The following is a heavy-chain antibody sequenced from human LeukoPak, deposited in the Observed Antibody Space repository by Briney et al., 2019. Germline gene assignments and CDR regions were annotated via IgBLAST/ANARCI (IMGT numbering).Heavy chain of an antibody. Sequence: RPGGPLRLSCAASGFTFSNYPMHWVRQAPGKGPEYVSAISSNGYSTYYANSVKGRFTISRDNSRNMLYLQMGSLKTEDMAVYYCARDWTSDNWGQGTMVTVSS. CDR2: ISSNGYST. V-gene: IGHV3-64*01. CDR3: ARDWTSDN. D-gene: IGHD2-2*01. J-gene: IGHJ3*01. CDR1: GFTFSNYP.